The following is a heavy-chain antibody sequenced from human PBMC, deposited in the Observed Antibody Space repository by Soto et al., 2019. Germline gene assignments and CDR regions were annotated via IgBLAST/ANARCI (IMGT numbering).Heavy chain of an antibody. D-gene: IGHD6-19*01. V-gene: IGHV3-23*01. CDR3: AKGIAVAGRAADDYYYGMDV. CDR2: ISGSGGST. J-gene: IGHJ6*02. CDR1: GFTFSSYA. Sequence: HPGGSLRLSCAASGFTFSSYAMSWVRQAPGKGLEWVSAISGSGGSTYYADSVKGRFTISRDNSKNTLYLQMNSLRAEDTAVYYSAKGIAVAGRAADDYYYGMDVWGQGTTVTVSS.